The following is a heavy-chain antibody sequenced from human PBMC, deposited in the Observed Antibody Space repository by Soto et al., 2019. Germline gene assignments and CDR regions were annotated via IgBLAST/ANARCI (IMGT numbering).Heavy chain of an antibody. J-gene: IGHJ4*02. V-gene: IGHV3-30*18. D-gene: IGHD3-3*01. Sequence: GGSLRLSCAASGFTFSTYGMHWVRQVPGKGLEWVAAVSFNGSDNSYADSVKGRFTISRDNSKNTLYLQMNSLRGDDTAVFYCAKDLNAFWSGLDYWGQGTLVTVSS. CDR1: GFTFSTYG. CDR3: AKDLNAFWSGLDY. CDR2: VSFNGSDN.